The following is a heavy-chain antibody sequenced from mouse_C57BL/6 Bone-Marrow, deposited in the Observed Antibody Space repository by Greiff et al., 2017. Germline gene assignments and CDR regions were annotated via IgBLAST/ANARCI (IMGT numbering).Heavy chain of an antibody. J-gene: IGHJ2*01. Sequence: VQLKESGAELVRPGASVKLSCTASGFNFKDYYMHWVKQRPEQGLEWIGRIDPEDGDTEYAAKFQGKDTMTADTSSNTAYLQLSSLTSEDSAVYYCATCGAPDFDYWGQGTTLTVSS. CDR2: IDPEDGDT. CDR3: ATCGAPDFDY. CDR1: GFNFKDYY. V-gene: IGHV14-1*01.